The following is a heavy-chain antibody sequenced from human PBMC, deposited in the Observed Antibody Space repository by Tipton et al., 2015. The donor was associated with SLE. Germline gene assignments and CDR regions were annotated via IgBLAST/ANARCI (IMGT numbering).Heavy chain of an antibody. V-gene: IGHV3-43*01. D-gene: IGHD2-15*01. CDR3: AKDYSRYCSGGSCAEDAFDI. Sequence: SLRLSCAASGFTFDDYTMHWVRQAPGKGLEWVSLISWDGGSTYYADSVKGRFTISRDNSKNSLYLQMNSLRAEDTALYYCAKDYSRYCSGGSCAEDAFDIWGQGTMVTVSS. CDR2: ISWDGGST. J-gene: IGHJ3*02. CDR1: GFTFDDYT.